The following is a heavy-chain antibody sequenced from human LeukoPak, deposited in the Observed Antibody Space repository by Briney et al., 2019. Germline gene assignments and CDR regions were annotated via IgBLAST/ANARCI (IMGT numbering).Heavy chain of an antibody. Sequence: GGSLRLSCAASGFTFSAYGMSWFRQAPGKGLEWVSAISGSGGSTYYADSVKGRFTISRDNSRNTLYLQMNSLRAEDTAVYYCAKDKGSHEQNYAFDIWGQGTMVTVSS. J-gene: IGHJ3*02. V-gene: IGHV3-23*01. D-gene: IGHD6-13*01. CDR3: AKDKGSHEQNYAFDI. CDR2: ISGSGGST. CDR1: GFTFSAYG.